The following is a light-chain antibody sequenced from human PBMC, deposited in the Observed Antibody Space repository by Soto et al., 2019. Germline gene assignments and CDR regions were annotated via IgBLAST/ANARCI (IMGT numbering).Light chain of an antibody. CDR2: WAS. Sequence: DIVMTQSQASLAVSLGERATIHCKSSQSVLYSAKNKNFLTWYQQKPGQPPKLLIYWASTRESGVPDRFTGSGSGTDFTLSISSLQAEDVAVYYCQQHYSTPLTFGQGTRLEIK. J-gene: IGKJ5*01. CDR1: QSVLYSAKNKNF. CDR3: QQHYSTPLT. V-gene: IGKV4-1*01.